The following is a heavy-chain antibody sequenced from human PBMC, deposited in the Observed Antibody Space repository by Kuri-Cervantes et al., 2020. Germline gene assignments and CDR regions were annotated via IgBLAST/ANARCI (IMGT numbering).Heavy chain of an antibody. J-gene: IGHJ2*01. V-gene: IGHV3-7*01. CDR3: ARDRWSGYDRFYFEAVTAPWYFDL. Sequence: GESLKISCAASGFTFSSYEMNWVRQAPGKGLEWVANIKQDGSEKYYVDSVKGRFTISRDNAKNSLYVQMNSLRAEDTAVYYCARDRWSGYDRFYFEAVTAPWYFDLWGRGTLVTVSS. CDR1: GFTFSSYE. D-gene: IGHD5-12*01. CDR2: IKQDGSEK.